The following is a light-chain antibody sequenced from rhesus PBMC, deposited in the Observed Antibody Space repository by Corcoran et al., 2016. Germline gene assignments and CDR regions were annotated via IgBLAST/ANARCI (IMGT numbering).Light chain of an antibody. Sequence: DIQLTQSPSSLSASVGDTVTITCRASQTISSWLAWYQQKPGKAPKMIIYQASSLQSGVPSRFTGSGSGTDCTLPISSLQSEDFATYYCQQYSSSPRTFGQGTKVEI. CDR3: QQYSSSPRT. CDR2: QAS. CDR1: QTISSW. J-gene: IGKJ1*01. V-gene: IGKV1-22*01.